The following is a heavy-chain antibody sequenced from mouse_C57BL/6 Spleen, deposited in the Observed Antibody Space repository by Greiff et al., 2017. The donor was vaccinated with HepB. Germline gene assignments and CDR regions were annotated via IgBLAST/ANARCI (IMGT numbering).Heavy chain of an antibody. CDR2: ISSGGSYT. V-gene: IGHV5-6*01. CDR3: ARHGPYYGNYVDY. Sequence: EVKLVDSGGDLVKPGGSLKLSCAASGFTFSSYGMSWVRQTPDKRLEWVATISSGGSYTYYPDSVKGRFTISRDNAKNTLYLQMSSLKSEDTAMYYCARHGPYYGNYVDYWGQGTTLTVSS. J-gene: IGHJ2*01. CDR1: GFTFSSYG. D-gene: IGHD2-10*01.